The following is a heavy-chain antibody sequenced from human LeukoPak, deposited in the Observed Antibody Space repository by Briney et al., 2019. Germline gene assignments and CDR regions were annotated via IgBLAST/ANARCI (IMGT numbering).Heavy chain of an antibody. J-gene: IGHJ2*01. CDR3: ARDLTMAPRYFDL. CDR1: GFTLSSYW. D-gene: IGHD2-8*01. V-gene: IGHV3-7*01. CDR2: IKQDGSEK. Sequence: GGSLRLSCAASGFTLSSYWMSWVRQTPGKGLEWVANIKQDGSEKYYVDSMKGRFTISRDNAKNSLYLQMNSLRAEDTAVYYCARDLTMAPRYFDLWGRGTLVTVSS.